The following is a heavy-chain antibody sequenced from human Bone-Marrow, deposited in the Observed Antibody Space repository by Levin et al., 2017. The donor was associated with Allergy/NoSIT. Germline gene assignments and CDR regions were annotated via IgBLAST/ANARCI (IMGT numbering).Heavy chain of an antibody. V-gene: IGHV3-23*01. Sequence: GGSLRLSCAASGFTFTSYAMSWVRQAPGKGLEWVTGISGSGRSTYYADSVKGRFTISRDNAKNTVYLQMNSLRAEDTALYYCAKDRSWDYAEENWFDRWGQGTLVTVSS. CDR3: AKDRSWDYAEENWFDR. J-gene: IGHJ5*02. CDR2: ISGSGRST. D-gene: IGHD4-17*01. CDR1: GFTFTSYA.